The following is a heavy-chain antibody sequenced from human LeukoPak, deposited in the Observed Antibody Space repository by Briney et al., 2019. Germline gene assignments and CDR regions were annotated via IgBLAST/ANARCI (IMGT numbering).Heavy chain of an antibody. Sequence: SVKVSCKASGGTFSSYAISWVRQAPGQGLEWMGGIIPIFGTATYAQKFQGRVTITTDESTSTAYMELSSLRSEDTAVYYCARDYWRNSGSYYGVFDYWGQGTLVTVSS. CDR2: IIPIFGTA. V-gene: IGHV1-69*05. D-gene: IGHD1-26*01. CDR3: ARDYWRNSGSYYGVFDY. CDR1: GGTFSSYA. J-gene: IGHJ4*02.